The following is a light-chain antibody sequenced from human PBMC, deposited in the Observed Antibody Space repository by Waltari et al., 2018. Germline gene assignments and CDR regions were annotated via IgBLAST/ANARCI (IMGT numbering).Light chain of an antibody. CDR1: SGHSNYA. CDR2: LNSDGSH. V-gene: IGLV4-69*01. CDR3: QTWTTGIWV. J-gene: IGLJ3*02. Sequence: QLVPTQAPSASASLAASVKLTCTLTSGHSNYAITWHQQQPEKGPRYLMRLNSDGSHTRGDGIPDRFSGSSSGAERYLIISSLQSEDEADYYCQTWTTGIWVFGGGTKLTVL.